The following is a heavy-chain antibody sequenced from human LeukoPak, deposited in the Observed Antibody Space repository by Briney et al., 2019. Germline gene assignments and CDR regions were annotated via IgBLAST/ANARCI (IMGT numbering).Heavy chain of an antibody. CDR1: GDSINSYY. D-gene: IGHD3-10*01. CDR2: IHYSGHT. J-gene: IGHJ6*02. V-gene: IGHV4-59*08. CDR3: ARHGTSLVRGAPNYYSGLDV. Sequence: SETLSLTCTVSGDSINSYYWSWIRQPPGKGLERIAYIHYSGHTNSNPSLKSRVTISVDTSKSQFSLELSSMTAADTAVYYCARHGTSLVRGAPNYYSGLDVWGQGTTVTVSS.